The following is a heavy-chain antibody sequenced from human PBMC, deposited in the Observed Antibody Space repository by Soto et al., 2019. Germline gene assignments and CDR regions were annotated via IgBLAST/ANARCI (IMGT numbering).Heavy chain of an antibody. D-gene: IGHD2-21*02. CDR1: GYSFTGYF. CDR2: INPNSGGT. CDR3: ARDRTVTNYYYYGLDV. V-gene: IGHV1-2*04. Sequence: ASVKVSCKASGYSFTGYFIHWVRQAPGQGLEWMGWINPNSGGTNYAQKFQGWVTMTRDTSINTAYMDLTRLRSDDTAVYYCARDRTVTNYYYYGLDVWGQGTAVTVSS. J-gene: IGHJ6*02.